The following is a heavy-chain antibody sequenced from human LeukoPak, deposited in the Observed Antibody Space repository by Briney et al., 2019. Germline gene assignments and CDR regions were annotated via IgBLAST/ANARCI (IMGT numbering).Heavy chain of an antibody. V-gene: IGHV3-21*01. Sequence: GGSLRLSCAASGFTFSSYSMNWVRQAPGKGLEWLSSISSGSSYIYYADSVRGRFTISRDNAKNSLYLQMNSLRAEDTAVYYCVRDPQRYCSSNSFLVDYWGQGTLVTVSS. CDR1: GFTFSSYS. CDR3: VRDPQRYCSSNSFLVDY. J-gene: IGHJ4*02. D-gene: IGHD2-2*01. CDR2: ISSGSSYI.